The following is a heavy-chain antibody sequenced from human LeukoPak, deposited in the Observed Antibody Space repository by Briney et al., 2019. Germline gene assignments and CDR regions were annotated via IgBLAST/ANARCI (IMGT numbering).Heavy chain of an antibody. D-gene: IGHD2/OR15-2a*01. CDR2: IYYIGST. CDR3: ASPFSRYYYMDV. J-gene: IGHJ6*03. CDR1: GGSISSSSYY. Sequence: PSETLSLTCTVSGGSISSSSYYWGWIRQPPGKGLEWIGNIYYIGSTYYNPSLKSRVTISVDTSKNQFSLELSSVTAADTAVYYCASPFSRYYYMDVWGKGTTVTVSS. V-gene: IGHV4-39*01.